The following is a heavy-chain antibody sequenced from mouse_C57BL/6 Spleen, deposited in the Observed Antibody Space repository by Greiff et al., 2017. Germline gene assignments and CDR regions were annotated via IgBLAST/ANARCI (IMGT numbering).Heavy chain of an antibody. CDR1: GFSLSTSGMG. V-gene: IGHV8-12*01. Sequence: QVQLKESGPGILQSSQTLSLTCSFSGFSLSTSGMGVSWIRQPSGKGLEWLAHIYWDDDKRYNPSLKSRLTISKDTSRNQVFLKITSVDTADTATYYCARSAYGNAWGYAMDYWGQGTSVTVSS. CDR2: IYWDDDK. CDR3: ARSAYGNAWGYAMDY. D-gene: IGHD2-1*01. J-gene: IGHJ4*01.